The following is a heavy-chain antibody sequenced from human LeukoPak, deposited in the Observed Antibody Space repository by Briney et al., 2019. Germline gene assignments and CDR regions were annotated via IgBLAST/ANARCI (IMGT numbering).Heavy chain of an antibody. CDR1: GFTVSSNY. V-gene: IGHV3-66*01. Sequence: GGSLRLSCAASGFTVSSNYMSWVRQAPGKGLEWVSVIYSGGSTYYADSVKGRFTISRDNSKNTLYLQMNSLRAEDTAVYYCAREGFGIAAAGVRTHFDYRGQGTLVTVSS. J-gene: IGHJ4*02. CDR2: IYSGGST. CDR3: AREGFGIAAAGVRTHFDY. D-gene: IGHD6-13*01.